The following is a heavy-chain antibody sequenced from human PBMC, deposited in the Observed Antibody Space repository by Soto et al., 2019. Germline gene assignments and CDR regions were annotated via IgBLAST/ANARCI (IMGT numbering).Heavy chain of an antibody. V-gene: IGHV1-18*01. D-gene: IGHD1-1*01. CDR3: ARGRYGDY. Sequence: QVNLAQSGAEVKKPGASVKVSCKASGYTFTSYGITWVRQAPGQGLEWMGWISAHNGNTDYAQKLQGRVIVTRDTSTSTAYMELRSLISDDTAVYYCARGRYGDYWGQGALVTVSS. CDR1: GYTFTSYG. CDR2: ISAHNGNT. J-gene: IGHJ4*02.